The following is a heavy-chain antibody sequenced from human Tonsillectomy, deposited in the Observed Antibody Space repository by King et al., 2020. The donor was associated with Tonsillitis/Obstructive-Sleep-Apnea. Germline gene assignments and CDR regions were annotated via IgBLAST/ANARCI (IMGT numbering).Heavy chain of an antibody. CDR2: INAGNGNA. Sequence: SGAEVKKPGASVKVSCKDSGYTFTSYTMHWVRQAPGQRHEWMGWINAGNGNAKYSQKFQGRVTITRDTSASTAYMELSSLRSEDTAVYYCARSTVTSDVFNIWGQGTMVTVSS. V-gene: IGHV1-3*01. CDR1: GYTFTSYT. D-gene: IGHD4-17*01. CDR3: ARSTVTSDVFNI. J-gene: IGHJ3*02.